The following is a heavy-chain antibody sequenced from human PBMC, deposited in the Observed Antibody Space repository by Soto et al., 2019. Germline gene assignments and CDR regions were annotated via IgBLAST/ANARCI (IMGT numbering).Heavy chain of an antibody. J-gene: IGHJ1*01. D-gene: IGHD3-16*01. CDR2: ISSSSSTI. V-gene: IGHV3-48*01. CDR1: GFTFSSYS. CDR3: ARVWGDYIWGSYSSFAEYFQH. Sequence: EVQLVESGGGLVQPGGSLRLSCAASGFTFSSYSMNWVRQAPGKGLEWVSYISSSSSTIYYADSVKGRFTISRDNAKNSLYLQMNSLRAEDTAVYYCARVWGDYIWGSYSSFAEYFQHWGQGTMVTVSS.